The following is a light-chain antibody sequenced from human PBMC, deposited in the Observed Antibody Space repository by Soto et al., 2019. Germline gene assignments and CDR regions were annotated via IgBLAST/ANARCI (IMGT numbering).Light chain of an antibody. V-gene: IGLV1-44*01. CDR3: ATWDDSLNGVV. J-gene: IGLJ3*02. Sequence: QSVLTQPPSVSGTPGQGVTISCSGSSSNIGSNTVSWYQQLPKTAPKLLISSDNQRPSGVPARFSGSKSGTSASLAISGLQSDDEADYYCATWDDSLNGVVFGGVTKLTVL. CDR2: SDN. CDR1: SSNIGSNT.